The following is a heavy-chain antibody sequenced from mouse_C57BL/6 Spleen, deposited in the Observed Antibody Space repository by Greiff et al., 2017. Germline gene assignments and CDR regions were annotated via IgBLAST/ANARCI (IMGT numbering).Heavy chain of an antibody. CDR2: IWRGGST. CDR1: GFSLTSYG. J-gene: IGHJ4*01. D-gene: IGHD1-1*01. CDR3: AKTNGSSYLGYYYAMDY. V-gene: IGHV2-5*01. Sequence: QVHVKQSGPGLVQPSQSLSITCTVSGFSLTSYGVHWVRQSPGKGLEWLGVIWRGGSTDYNAAFMSRLSITKDNSKSQVFFKMNSLQADDTAIYYCAKTNGSSYLGYYYAMDYWGQGTSVTVSS.